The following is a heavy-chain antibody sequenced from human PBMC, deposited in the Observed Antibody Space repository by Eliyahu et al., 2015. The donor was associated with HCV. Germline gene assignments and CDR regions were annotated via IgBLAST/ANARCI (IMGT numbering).Heavy chain of an antibody. CDR1: GGSISSSXYY. CDR3: ARHHSSSSERSFDYGMDV. J-gene: IGHJ6*02. Sequence: QLQLQESGPGLVKPSETLSLTCTVXGGSISSSXYYWGWIRQPPGKGLEWIGSLYYSGSTYYNPSLKSRVTXSVDTSKNQFSLKLSSVTAADTAVYYCARHHSSSSERSFDYGMDVWGQGTTVTVSS. V-gene: IGHV4-39*01. D-gene: IGHD6-6*01. CDR2: LYYSGST.